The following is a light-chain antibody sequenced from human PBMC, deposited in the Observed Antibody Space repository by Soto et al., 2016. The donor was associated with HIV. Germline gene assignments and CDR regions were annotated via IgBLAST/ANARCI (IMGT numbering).Light chain of an antibody. V-gene: IGKV1-5*03. Sequence: DIQMTQSPSTLSASVGDRVTITCRASQSISSWVAWYQQKPGKAPNLLIYKASNLESGVPSRFSGGGSGTEFTLTISSLQPDDFASYYCQHSGTFGQGTKVEIK. CDR2: KAS. CDR1: QSISSW. CDR3: QHSGT. J-gene: IGKJ1*01.